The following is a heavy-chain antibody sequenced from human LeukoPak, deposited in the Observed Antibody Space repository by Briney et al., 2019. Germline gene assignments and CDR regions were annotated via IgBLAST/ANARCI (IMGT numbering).Heavy chain of an antibody. Sequence: PGGSLRLSCAASGFTFSSYEMNWVRQAPGKGREGVSYISSSGSTIYYADSVKGRFTISRDNAKNSLYLQMNSLRAEDTAVYFCRYYDSSGSIDYWGQGTLVTVSS. D-gene: IGHD3-22*01. CDR1: GFTFSSYE. V-gene: IGHV3-48*03. CDR2: ISSSGSTI. CDR3: RYYDSSGSIDY. J-gene: IGHJ4*02.